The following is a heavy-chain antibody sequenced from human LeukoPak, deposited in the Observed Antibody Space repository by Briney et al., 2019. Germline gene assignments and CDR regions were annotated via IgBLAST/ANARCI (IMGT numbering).Heavy chain of an antibody. J-gene: IGHJ4*02. CDR1: GFTFSSYA. CDR2: ISGNGGST. Sequence: GGSLRLSCAASGFTFSSYAMSWVRQAPGKGLEWVSAISGNGGSTFDADSVKGRFTISRDNPKNTLYLQMNSLRAEDTAIYYCAKDVFELYDIYDHWGQGTLVGVSS. CDR3: AKDVFELYDIYDH. V-gene: IGHV3-23*01. D-gene: IGHD3-9*01.